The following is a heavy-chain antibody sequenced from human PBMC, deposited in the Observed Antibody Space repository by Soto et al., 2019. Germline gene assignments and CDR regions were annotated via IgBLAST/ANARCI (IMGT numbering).Heavy chain of an antibody. CDR2: IIPVLDTP. D-gene: IGHD3-10*01. CDR1: GGTFSSYT. V-gene: IGHV1-69*08. Sequence: QVQLVQSGAEVKKPGSSVKVSCRASGGTFSSYTITWVRQAPGQGLEWMGRIIPVLDTPNYAQKFQGRATITADKSTSTAYMELSSLTSEDPAVYYCARASTLGSFFDLWGQGTLFTVSS. J-gene: IGHJ4*02. CDR3: ARASTLGSFFDL.